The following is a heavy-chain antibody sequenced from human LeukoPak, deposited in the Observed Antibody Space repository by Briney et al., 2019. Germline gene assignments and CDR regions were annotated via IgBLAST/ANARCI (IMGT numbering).Heavy chain of an antibody. D-gene: IGHD2-2*02. CDR3: AREGLDCSSTSCYILLP. V-gene: IGHV1-2*02. CDR2: INPNSGGT. CDR1: GYTFTGYY. J-gene: IGHJ5*02. Sequence: ASVKVSCKASGYTFTGYYMHWVRQAPGQGLEWMGWINPNSGGTNYAQKFQGRVTMTRDTSISTAYMELSRLRSDDTAVYYCAREGLDCSSTSCYILLPWGQGTLVTVSS.